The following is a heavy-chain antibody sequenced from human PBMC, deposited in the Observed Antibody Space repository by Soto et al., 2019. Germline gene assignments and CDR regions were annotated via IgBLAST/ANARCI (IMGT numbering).Heavy chain of an antibody. D-gene: IGHD6-6*01. CDR1: GYTFTSSD. J-gene: IGHJ6*02. Sequence: QVQLVQSGAEVKKPGASVKVSCKSSGYTFTSSDINWVRQATGQGLEWMGWMNPNSGNTGYAQKFQGRVTMTRNTSISTAYMELSSLRSEDTAVYYCARYEYSSSPDNIDVWGQGTTVTVSS. CDR3: ARYEYSSSPDNIDV. CDR2: MNPNSGNT. V-gene: IGHV1-8*01.